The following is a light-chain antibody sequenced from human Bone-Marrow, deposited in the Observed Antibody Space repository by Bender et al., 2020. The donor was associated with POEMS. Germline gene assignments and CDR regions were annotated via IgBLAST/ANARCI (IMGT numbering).Light chain of an antibody. CDR1: NLGNRF. CDR2: QDT. V-gene: IGLV3-1*01. Sequence: SYELTQPPSVSVSPGQTASIACSGDNLGNRFACWYQQKPGQSPVLVIYQDTKRPSGIPERFSGSNSGNTATLTISGTRAMDEANYYCQAWDNSPEGHVVFGGETKLTVL. J-gene: IGLJ2*01. CDR3: QAWDNSPEGHVV.